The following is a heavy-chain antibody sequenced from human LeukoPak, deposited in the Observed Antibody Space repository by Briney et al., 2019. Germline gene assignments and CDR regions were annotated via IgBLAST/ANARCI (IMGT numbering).Heavy chain of an antibody. J-gene: IGHJ4*02. V-gene: IGHV3-21*01. D-gene: IGHD3-16*01. Sequence: GGSLRLSCAASGFTFSSYIMNWVRQAPGKGLEWVSSISSSSGYIYYADSVKGRFTISRDNAKNSLYLQMNGLRAEDTAVYYCARAYLGSFDYWGQGTLVTVSS. CDR1: GFTFSSYI. CDR3: ARAYLGSFDY. CDR2: ISSSSGYI.